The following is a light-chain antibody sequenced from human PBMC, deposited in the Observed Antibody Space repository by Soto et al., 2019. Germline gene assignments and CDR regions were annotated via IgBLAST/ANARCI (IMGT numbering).Light chain of an antibody. V-gene: IGKV1-5*01. CDR3: QQLERYPST. CDR1: QTISYW. CDR2: AAS. J-gene: IGKJ5*01. Sequence: DIQMTQSPSTLSASVGDRVTITCRATQTISYWLAWYQQKPGRAPKLLIYAASFLESGVPSRFTGSGSATDFTLTISSLQPEDFATYYCQQLERYPSTFGGGTRLEI.